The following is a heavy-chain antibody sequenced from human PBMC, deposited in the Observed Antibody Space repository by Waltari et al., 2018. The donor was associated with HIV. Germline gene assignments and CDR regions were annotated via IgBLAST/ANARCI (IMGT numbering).Heavy chain of an antibody. Sequence: QVQLVQSGAEVKKPGASVTVSCKAFGYSFTGSYIHSVRQAPGQGLKWMGWINPNSGGTNYAQNFQGRVTMTRDTSISTAYMELSRLRSDDTAVYYCATPSYDSSGYYSAGSEFDYWGQGTLVTVSS. CDR1: GYSFTGSY. CDR2: INPNSGGT. V-gene: IGHV1-2*02. J-gene: IGHJ4*02. CDR3: ATPSYDSSGYYSAGSEFDY. D-gene: IGHD3-22*01.